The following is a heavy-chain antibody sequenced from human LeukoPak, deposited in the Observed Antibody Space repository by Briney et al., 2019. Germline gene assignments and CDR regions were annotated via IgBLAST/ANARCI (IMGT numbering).Heavy chain of an antibody. Sequence: PGGSLRLSCAASGFTFSTYAMSWVRQAPGKGLEWVSSISASGTSPYYTDSVKGRFTISRDTSKNTSSLQMNSLRVDDTAVYYCAKGSIMLWVGGQGTLVTVSS. CDR2: ISASGTSP. D-gene: IGHD2-8*01. CDR3: AKGSIMLWV. J-gene: IGHJ4*02. CDR1: GFTFSTYA. V-gene: IGHV3-23*01.